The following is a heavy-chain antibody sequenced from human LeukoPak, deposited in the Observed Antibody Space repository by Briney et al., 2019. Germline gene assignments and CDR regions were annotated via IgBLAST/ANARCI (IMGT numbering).Heavy chain of an antibody. CDR2: IYSGGST. Sequence: GGSLRLSCAASGFTVSSNYMSWVRQAPGKGLEWVSIIYSGGSTFYADSVKGRFTISRDNSKNTLYLQMNSLRAEDTAVYYCAKTGYGDSSGYYPSDAFDIWGQGTMVSVSS. J-gene: IGHJ3*02. CDR1: GFTVSSNY. D-gene: IGHD3-22*01. CDR3: AKTGYGDSSGYYPSDAFDI. V-gene: IGHV3-53*01.